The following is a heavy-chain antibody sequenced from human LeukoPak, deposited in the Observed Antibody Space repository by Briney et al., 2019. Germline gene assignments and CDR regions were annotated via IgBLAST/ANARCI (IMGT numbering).Heavy chain of an antibody. V-gene: IGHV1-69*04. CDR1: GGTFSSYA. CDR2: IIPILGIA. D-gene: IGHD1-26*01. J-gene: IGHJ4*02. Sequence: ASVKVSCKASGGTFSSYAISWVRQAPGQGLEWMGRIIPILGIANYAQKFQGRVTITADKSTSTAYMELSSLRSEDTAVYYCASPPRSGSYFDYWGQGPLVTVSS. CDR3: ASPPRSGSYFDY.